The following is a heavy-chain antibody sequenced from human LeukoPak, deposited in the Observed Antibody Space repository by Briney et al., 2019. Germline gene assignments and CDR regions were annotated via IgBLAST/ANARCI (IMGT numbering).Heavy chain of an antibody. D-gene: IGHD6-19*01. CDR3: ARADRVSDWYIDDC. CDR2: IDTTSEYI. CDR1: GFSFSSYN. Sequence: GGSLRLSCAASGFSFSSYNMNWVRHSPTKGLEWVASIDTTSEYIFYTDSLKGRFTISRDNAKNSLYLQMNNLRVEDTAVYYCARADRVSDWYIDDCWGQGTLVTVSS. J-gene: IGHJ4*02. V-gene: IGHV3-21*06.